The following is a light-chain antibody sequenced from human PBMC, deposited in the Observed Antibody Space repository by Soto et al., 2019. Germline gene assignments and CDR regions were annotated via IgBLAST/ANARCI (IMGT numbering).Light chain of an antibody. J-gene: IGKJ1*01. CDR1: QSVSSNY. CDR2: GAS. CDR3: QHYGSSRT. V-gene: IGKV3-20*01. Sequence: EIVMTQSPGTLSLSPGERATLSCRASQSVSSNYLAWYQQKPGQAPRLLIYGASSRATGIPDRFSGSGSGTDFTLTISRLEPEDFAVYFCQHYGSSRTFGQGTKVGI.